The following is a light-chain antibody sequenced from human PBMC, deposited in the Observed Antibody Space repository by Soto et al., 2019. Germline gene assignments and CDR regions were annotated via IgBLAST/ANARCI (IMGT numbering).Light chain of an antibody. V-gene: IGLV2-8*01. CDR1: SSDVGGYDY. CDR2: DVT. CDR3: SSYAGSSTAV. J-gene: IGLJ2*01. Sequence: QSALTQPPSASGSPGQSVTISCTGTSSDVGGYDYVSWYQQHPGKDPKLMIYDVTKRPSGVPDRFSGSKFGNTASLTVSGVQADDEADYFCSSYAGSSTAVFGGGTKLTVL.